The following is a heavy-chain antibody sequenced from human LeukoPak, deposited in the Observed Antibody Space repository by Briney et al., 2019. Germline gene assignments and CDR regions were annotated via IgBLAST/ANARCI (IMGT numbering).Heavy chain of an antibody. CDR2: IDPSDSYT. V-gene: IGHV5-10-1*01. Sequence: GESLKISCKGSGYSFTSYWISWVRQMPGKGLEWXXRIDPSDSYTNYSPSFQGHVTISADKSISTAYLQWSSLKASDTAMYYCARRGYCSSTSCYYYGMDVWGKGTTVTVSS. J-gene: IGHJ6*04. D-gene: IGHD2-2*01. CDR1: GYSFTSYW. CDR3: ARRGYCSSTSCYYYGMDV.